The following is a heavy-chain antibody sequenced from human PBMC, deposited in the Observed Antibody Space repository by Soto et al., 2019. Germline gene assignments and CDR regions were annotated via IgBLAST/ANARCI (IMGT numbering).Heavy chain of an antibody. CDR1: GYTFTGYY. D-gene: IGHD2-2*01. CDR3: ARGSYASNVFIMDV. Sequence: QVQLVQSGAEVKKPGASVKVSCKASGYTFTGYYMHWVRQAPGQGPEWMGWINPNSGGTTYAQKFQGRVTVTRDTSISTAYMELSSLRSDDTAVYYCARGSYASNVFIMDVWGQGTEVTVSS. J-gene: IGHJ6*02. V-gene: IGHV1-2*02. CDR2: INPNSGGT.